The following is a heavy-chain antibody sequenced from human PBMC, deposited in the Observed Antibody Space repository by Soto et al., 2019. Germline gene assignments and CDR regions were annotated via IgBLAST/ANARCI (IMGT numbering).Heavy chain of an antibody. Sequence: GASVKVSCKASGGTFSSYAISWVRQAPGQGLEWMGGIIPIFGTANYAQKFQGRVTITADTSTSTAYMELSSLRSEDTAVYYCARVSEFFWSVYLSYYYYYRDVWGKGTTFTVSS. CDR1: GGTFSSYA. CDR2: IIPIFGTA. V-gene: IGHV1-69*06. D-gene: IGHD3-3*01. CDR3: ARVSEFFWSVYLSYYYYYRDV. J-gene: IGHJ6*03.